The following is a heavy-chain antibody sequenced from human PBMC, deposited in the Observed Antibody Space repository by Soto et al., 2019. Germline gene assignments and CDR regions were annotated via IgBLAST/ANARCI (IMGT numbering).Heavy chain of an antibody. CDR3: AKVGGFGELLRKYFDY. CDR2: ISYDGSNR. J-gene: IGHJ4*02. D-gene: IGHD3-10*01. V-gene: IGHV3-30*18. Sequence: GGSPRLSCAASGFTFSSYGMHWVRQAPGKGLEWVAVISYDGSNRYYADSVKGRFTISRDNSKNTLSLQMNSLRAEDTAVYYCAKVGGFGELLRKYFDYWGQGTLVTVSS. CDR1: GFTFSSYG.